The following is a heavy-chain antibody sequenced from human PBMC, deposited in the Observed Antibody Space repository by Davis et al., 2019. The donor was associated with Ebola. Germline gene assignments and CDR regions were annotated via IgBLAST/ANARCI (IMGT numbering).Heavy chain of an antibody. D-gene: IGHD3-3*01. CDR2: INPNSGGT. J-gene: IGHJ6*02. CDR3: ARDGYYDFWTPYYGMDV. Sequence: ASVKVSCKASGYTFTGYYMHWVRQAPGQGLEWMGWINPNSGGTNYAQKFQGWVTMTRDTSISTAYMELSSLRSEDTAVYYCARDGYYDFWTPYYGMDVWGQGTTVTVSS. V-gene: IGHV1-2*04. CDR1: GYTFTGYY.